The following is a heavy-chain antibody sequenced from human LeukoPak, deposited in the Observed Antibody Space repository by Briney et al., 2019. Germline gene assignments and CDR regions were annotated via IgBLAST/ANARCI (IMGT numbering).Heavy chain of an antibody. J-gene: IGHJ5*02. CDR1: GGSISSDY. CDR2: MSPSGGT. Sequence: SETLSLTCSVSGGSISSDYWSWIRQPAGKGLEWIGRMSPSGGTDYSPSLKSRVTMSLDMPKNQFSLNLRSLTAADTAVYYCAREMTTVTTWGQGTLVTVSS. D-gene: IGHD4-11*01. CDR3: AREMTTVTT. V-gene: IGHV4-4*07.